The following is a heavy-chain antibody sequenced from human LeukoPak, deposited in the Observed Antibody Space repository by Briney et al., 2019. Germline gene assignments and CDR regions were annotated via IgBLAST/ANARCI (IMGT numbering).Heavy chain of an antibody. CDR1: GFTFTSHW. Sequence: PGGSLRLSCAASGFTFTSHWMHWVRQAPGKGLVWVSCIDNDGSDTTYADSVRGRFTISRDNAKNTLYLQMDSLRAEDTAVYYCVRDRPHNWFDPWGQGTLVTVSS. CDR2: IDNDGSDT. J-gene: IGHJ5*02. D-gene: IGHD6-6*01. V-gene: IGHV3-74*01. CDR3: VRDRPHNWFDP.